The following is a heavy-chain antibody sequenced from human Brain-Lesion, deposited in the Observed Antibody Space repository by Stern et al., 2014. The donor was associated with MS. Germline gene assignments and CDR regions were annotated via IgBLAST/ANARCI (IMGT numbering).Heavy chain of an antibody. CDR2: MYSRGGT. CDR1: GFSVSTNF. D-gene: IGHD5-18*01. V-gene: IGHV3-53*01. J-gene: IGHJ4*02. CDR3: ARKTDTAVGGDY. Sequence: EVQLVESGGGLIQPGGSLRLSCAASGFSVSTNFTSWVRQAPGKGLGWVSLMYSRGGTNYADSVKGRFTISRDSSKNTLYLQMSDLRAEDTAVYYCARKTDTAVGGDYWGPGTLVTVSS.